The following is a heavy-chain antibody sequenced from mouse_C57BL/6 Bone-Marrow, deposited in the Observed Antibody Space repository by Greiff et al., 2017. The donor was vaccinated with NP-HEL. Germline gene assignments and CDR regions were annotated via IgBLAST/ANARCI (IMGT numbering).Heavy chain of an antibody. D-gene: IGHD3-2*02. CDR1: GYSFTDYN. V-gene: IGHV1-39*01. CDR2: INPNYGTT. CDR3: ASGQRRLRNYAMDY. Sequence: EVQLQQSGPELVKPGASVKISCKASGYSFTDYNINWVKQRNGKSLEWIGVINPNYGTTSYNQKFKGKATLTVDQSSSTAYMQLNSLTSDDSAVYYCASGQRRLRNYAMDYWGQGTSVTVSS. J-gene: IGHJ4*01.